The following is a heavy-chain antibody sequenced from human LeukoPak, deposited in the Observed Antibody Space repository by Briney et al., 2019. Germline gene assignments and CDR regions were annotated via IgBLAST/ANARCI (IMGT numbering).Heavy chain of an antibody. CDR3: ARGYGDYEEDY. CDR2: INLNSGGT. Sequence: GASVKVSCKASGYTFTGYYMHWVRQAPGQGLEWMGWINLNSGGTNYAQEFQGRVTMTRDTSISTAYMELSRLRSDDTAVYYCARGYGDYEEDYWGQGTLVTVSS. J-gene: IGHJ4*02. CDR1: GYTFTGYY. V-gene: IGHV1-2*02. D-gene: IGHD4-17*01.